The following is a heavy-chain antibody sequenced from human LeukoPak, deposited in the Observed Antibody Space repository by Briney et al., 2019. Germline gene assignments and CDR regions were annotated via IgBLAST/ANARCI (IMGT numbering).Heavy chain of an antibody. V-gene: IGHV3-20*04. CDR1: GFTFDDYG. CDR2: INWNGGST. J-gene: IGHJ4*02. Sequence: PGGSLRLSCAASGFTFDDYGMSWVRQAPGKGLEWVSGINWNGGSTGYADSVKGRFTISRDNAKNSLYLQMNSLRDEDTAVYYCARDGNDSSGYYPYYFDYWGQGTLVTVSS. D-gene: IGHD3-22*01. CDR3: ARDGNDSSGYYPYYFDY.